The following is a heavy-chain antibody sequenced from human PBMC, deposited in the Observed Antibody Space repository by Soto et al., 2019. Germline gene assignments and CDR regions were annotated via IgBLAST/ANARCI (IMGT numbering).Heavy chain of an antibody. J-gene: IGHJ3*02. Sequence: SLRLSCAASGFTFSSYDMHWVRQATGKGLEWVSAIGTAGDTYYPGSVKGRFTISRENAKNSLYLQMNSLRAGDTAVYYCARALSSSWYLSAFDIWGQGTMVTVSS. CDR1: GFTFSSYD. V-gene: IGHV3-13*01. CDR3: ARALSSSWYLSAFDI. D-gene: IGHD6-13*01. CDR2: IGTAGDT.